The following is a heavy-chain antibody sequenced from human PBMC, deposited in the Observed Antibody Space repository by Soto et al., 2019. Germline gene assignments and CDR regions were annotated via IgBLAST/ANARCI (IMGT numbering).Heavy chain of an antibody. CDR2: IYPGDSDI. Sequence: ESLTISCKASGYDFTNYWIALVRQTPGRGLEWMGMIYPGDSDIRYNPSFRGRVTISADKSITSAFVQWGSLKASDSAIYYCARFRAPRRQLISMSFHLWGLGTLVTVSS. CDR3: ARFRAPRRQLISMSFHL. D-gene: IGHD6-13*01. V-gene: IGHV5-51*01. J-gene: IGHJ4*03. CDR1: GYDFTNYW.